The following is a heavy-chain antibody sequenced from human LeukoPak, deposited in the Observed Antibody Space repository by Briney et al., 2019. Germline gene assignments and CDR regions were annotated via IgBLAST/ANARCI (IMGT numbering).Heavy chain of an antibody. Sequence: ASVKVSCKASGYTFTSYGISWVRQAPGQGLEWMGWISAYNGNTNYAQKLQGRVTMTTDTSTSTAYMELRSLRSDDTAVYYCARISNITPGSWYNYYYYGMDVVTDVWGQGTTVTVSS. V-gene: IGHV1-18*01. D-gene: IGHD6-13*01. CDR3: ARISNITPGSWYNYYYYGMDVVTDV. J-gene: IGHJ6*02. CDR2: ISAYNGNT. CDR1: GYTFTSYG.